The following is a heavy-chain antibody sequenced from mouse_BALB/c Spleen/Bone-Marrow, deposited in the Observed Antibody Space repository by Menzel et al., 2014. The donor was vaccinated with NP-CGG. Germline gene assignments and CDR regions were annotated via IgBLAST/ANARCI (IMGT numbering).Heavy chain of an antibody. CDR2: ISSGSGPI. J-gene: IGHJ4*01. CDR3: ARSGYVSTRYAMDY. D-gene: IGHD1-1*01. Sequence: DVQLVESGGGLVRPGGSRKLSCAASGFTFSSFGMHWVSQAPEKGLEWVAYISSGSGPIYYADTVKGRFTISRDNPKNTLFLQMTSLRSEDTATDCCARSGYVSTRYAMDYWGQGTPVTVSS. CDR1: GFTFSSFG. V-gene: IGHV5-17*02.